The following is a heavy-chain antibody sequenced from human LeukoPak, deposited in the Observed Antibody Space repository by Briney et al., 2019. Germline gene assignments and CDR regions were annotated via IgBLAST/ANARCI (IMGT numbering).Heavy chain of an antibody. D-gene: IGHD4-4*01. V-gene: IGHV4-59*06. CDR2: IYYSGST. CDR1: GGSMTNYY. CDR3: ARGASYSNYLDY. Sequence: SETLSLTCTVSGGSMTNYYWTWIRQSPGKGLEWIGYIYYSGSTYYNPSLKSRVTISVDTSKNQFSLKLSSVTAADTAVYYCARGASYSNYLDYWGQGTLVTVSS. J-gene: IGHJ4*02.